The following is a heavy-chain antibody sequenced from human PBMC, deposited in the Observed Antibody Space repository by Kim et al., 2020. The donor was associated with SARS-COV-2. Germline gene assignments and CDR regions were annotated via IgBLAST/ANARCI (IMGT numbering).Heavy chain of an antibody. V-gene: IGHV3-33*05. CDR2: ISYDGSNK. Sequence: GGSLRLSCAASGFTFSSYGMHWVRQAPGKGLEWVAVISYDGSNKYYADSVKGRFTISRDNSKNTLYLQMNSLRAEDTAVYYCARDRIAAAHWGQGTLVTVSS. CDR3: ARDRIAAAH. D-gene: IGHD6-13*01. J-gene: IGHJ4*02. CDR1: GFTFSSYG.